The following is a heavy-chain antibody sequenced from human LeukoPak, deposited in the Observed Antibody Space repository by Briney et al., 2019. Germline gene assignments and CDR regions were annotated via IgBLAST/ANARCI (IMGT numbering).Heavy chain of an antibody. D-gene: IGHD3-22*01. V-gene: IGHV3-48*04. Sequence: GGSLRLSCAASGFTFSSYSMNWVRQAPGKGLEWVSYISSSSSTVYYADSVKGRFTISRDNAKNSLYLQMNSLRAEDTAVYYCARGRSYYDSSGYYEGDAFDIWGQGTMVTVSS. CDR3: ARGRSYYDSSGYYEGDAFDI. CDR2: ISSSSSTV. J-gene: IGHJ3*02. CDR1: GFTFSSYS.